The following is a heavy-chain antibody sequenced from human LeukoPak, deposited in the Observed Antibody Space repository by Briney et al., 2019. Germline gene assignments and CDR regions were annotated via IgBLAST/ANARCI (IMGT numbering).Heavy chain of an antibody. Sequence: ATVKASCKLSGYTLTELTMQWVPPTPGKGLGRMEGFDPEDGETIYAQKFQGRVTMTEDTSTDTAYMGLSSLRSEDTAVYYCATDHIMGACGYWGQGTLVTVSS. J-gene: IGHJ4*02. D-gene: IGHD1-26*01. CDR3: ATDHIMGACGY. CDR1: GYTLTELT. V-gene: IGHV1-24*01. CDR2: FDPEDGET.